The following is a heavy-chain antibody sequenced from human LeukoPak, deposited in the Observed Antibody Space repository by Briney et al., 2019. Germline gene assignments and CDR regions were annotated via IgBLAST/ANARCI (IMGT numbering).Heavy chain of an antibody. CDR3: AREAVAPEYYFDY. CDR2: IYYSGST. CDR1: GGSIGSYY. Sequence: PSETLSLTCTVSGGSIGSYYWSWIRQPPGKGLEWIGYIYYSGSTKYNPSLKSRVTISVDTSKNQFSLKLSSVTAADTAVYYCAREAVAPEYYFDYWGQGTLVTVSP. D-gene: IGHD6-19*01. J-gene: IGHJ4*02. V-gene: IGHV4-59*01.